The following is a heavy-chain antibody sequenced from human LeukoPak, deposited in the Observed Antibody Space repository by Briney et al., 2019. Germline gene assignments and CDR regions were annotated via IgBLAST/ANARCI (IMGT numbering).Heavy chain of an antibody. CDR2: ISGSGRTT. V-gene: IGHV3-23*01. D-gene: IGHD6-6*01. J-gene: IGHJ4*02. Sequence: GGSLRLSCAASGFTFSSYAVTWVRQAPGKGLEWVSGISGSGRTTYYADSVKGRFNIARDNSNNTLYLQMNSLRADDTAVYYCAKKDDIAAERAPFDYWGQGALVTVSS. CDR1: GFTFSSYA. CDR3: AKKDDIAAERAPFDY.